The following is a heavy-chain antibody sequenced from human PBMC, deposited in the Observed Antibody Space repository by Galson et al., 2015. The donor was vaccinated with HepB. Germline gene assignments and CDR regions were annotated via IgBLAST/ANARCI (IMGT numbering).Heavy chain of an antibody. CDR3: ARVYFGSGSSSAYWYFDL. CDR2: ISSTGTTM. Sequence: SLRLSCAASGFTLSSYTMNWVRQAPGKGLESVSYISSTGTTMYYADSAKGRFTISRDNAQNSLYLQMNSLRDEDTAVYYCARVYFGSGSSSAYWYFDLWGRGALVTVSS. J-gene: IGHJ2*01. V-gene: IGHV3-48*02. D-gene: IGHD3-10*01. CDR1: GFTLSSYT.